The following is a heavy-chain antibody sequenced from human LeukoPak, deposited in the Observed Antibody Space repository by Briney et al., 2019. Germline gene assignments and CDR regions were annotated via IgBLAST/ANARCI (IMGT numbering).Heavy chain of an antibody. CDR2: IRSSSSII. V-gene: IGHV3-48*02. CDR1: GLEFSGYS. J-gene: IGHJ4*02. Sequence: GGSLRLSCAVAGLEFSGYSMNWVRRAPGKGLEWVSYIRSSSSIIYYAESVKGRFTISRDNAKNSLFLQMNSLRDEDTAVYYCTRGRRPDGYNFFDYWGQGTQVTVSS. CDR3: TRGRRPDGYNFFDY. D-gene: IGHD5-24*01.